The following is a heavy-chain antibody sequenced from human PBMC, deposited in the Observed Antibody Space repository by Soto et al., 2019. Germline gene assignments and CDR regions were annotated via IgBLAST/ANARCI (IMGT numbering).Heavy chain of an antibody. J-gene: IGHJ4*02. D-gene: IGHD5-12*01. CDR1: GGSISSSSYY. CDR3: ARRGGATIMDY. CDR2: IYYSGST. V-gene: IGHV4-39*01. Sequence: QLQLQESGPGLVKPSETLSLTCTVSGGSISSSSYYWDWIRQPPGKGLEWIGSIYYSGSTYYNPSLKSRVTISVDTSTNQFSLKLSSVTAADTAVYYCARRGGATIMDYWGRGTLVTVSS.